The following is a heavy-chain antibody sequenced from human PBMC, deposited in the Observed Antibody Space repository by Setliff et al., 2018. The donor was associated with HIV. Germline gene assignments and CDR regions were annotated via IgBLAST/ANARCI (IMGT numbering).Heavy chain of an antibody. CDR3: ARGRGESRTNYFDY. Sequence: PGGSLRLSCVASGLTFNRYWMSWVRQVPGKGLEWVSNTKYDGSESYYVDSGKGRFIASTDNAKNSLYLQMNSLRAEDTAVYYCARGRGESRTNYFDYWGQGTLVTVSS. CDR1: GLTFNRYW. CDR2: TKYDGSES. V-gene: IGHV3-7*03. J-gene: IGHJ4*02.